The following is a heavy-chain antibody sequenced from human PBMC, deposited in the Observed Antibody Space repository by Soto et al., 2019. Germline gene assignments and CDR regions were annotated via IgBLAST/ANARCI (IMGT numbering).Heavy chain of an antibody. CDR2: IYYSGST. J-gene: IGHJ4*02. Sequence: QVQLQESGPGLVKPSQNLSLTFTDSGGSFSSGGYYWSCIRQHPGKGLEWIGYIYYSGSTYYNPSLKSRVTISVDTSKNQFSLKLSSVTAADTAVYYCARSGYSYGPNPLLYWGQGTLVTVSS. CDR3: ARSGYSYGPNPLLY. CDR1: GGSFSSGGYY. V-gene: IGHV4-31*03. D-gene: IGHD5-18*01.